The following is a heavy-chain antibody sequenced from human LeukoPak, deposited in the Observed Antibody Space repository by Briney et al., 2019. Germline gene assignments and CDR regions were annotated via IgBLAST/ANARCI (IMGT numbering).Heavy chain of an antibody. J-gene: IGHJ4*02. CDR1: GGSISNGGYY. CDR3: ARRVGAFPTYHFDY. CDR2: IYYNGRI. D-gene: IGHD3-3*02. Sequence: PSQTLSLTCTVSGGSISNGGYYWSWIRQHPGKGLEWIGYIYYNGRINYNPSLKSRIAISVDTSKNQFSLKLSSVTAADTAVYYCARRVGAFPTYHFDYWGQGTRVTVSS. V-gene: IGHV4-31*03.